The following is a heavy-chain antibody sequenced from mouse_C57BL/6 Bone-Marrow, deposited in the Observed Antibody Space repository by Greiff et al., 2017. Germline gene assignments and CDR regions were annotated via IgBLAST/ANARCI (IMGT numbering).Heavy chain of an antibody. J-gene: IGHJ4*01. V-gene: IGHV1-64*01. Sequence: QVQLQQPGAELVKPGASVKLSCKASGYTFTNYWMHWVKQRPGQGLEWIGMMHPNGGSPDYNEKFKSEATLSVDKSSRTAYMALSSLTSEDSAVYYCARSYDYDGYTMDYWGQGTSVTVSS. CDR1: GYTFTNYW. D-gene: IGHD2-4*01. CDR2: MHPNGGSP. CDR3: ARSYDYDGYTMDY.